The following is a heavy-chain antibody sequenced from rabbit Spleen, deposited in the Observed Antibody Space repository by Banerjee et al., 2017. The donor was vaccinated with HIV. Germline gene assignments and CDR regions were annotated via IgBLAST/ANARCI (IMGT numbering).Heavy chain of an antibody. D-gene: IGHD8-1*01. V-gene: IGHV1S40*01. Sequence: QSLEEFGGGLVQPEGSLALTCKASGFSLSSGDDICWVRQAPGKGLEWISCIAGSSSGFTYSATWAKGRFTLSKTSSTTVTLQVTSLTVADTATYFCARDTGSSFSSYGMDLWGPGTLVTVS. CDR2: IAGSSSGFT. J-gene: IGHJ6*01. CDR3: ARDTGSSFSSYGMDL. CDR1: GFSLSSGDD.